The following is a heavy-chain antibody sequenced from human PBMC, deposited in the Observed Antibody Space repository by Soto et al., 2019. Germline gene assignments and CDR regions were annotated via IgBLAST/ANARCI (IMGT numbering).Heavy chain of an antibody. V-gene: IGHV3-30-3*01. J-gene: IGHJ3*02. Sequence: HPGGSLRLSCAASGFTFSSYAMHWVRQAPGKGLEWVAVISYDGSNKYYADSVKGRFTISRDNSKNTLYLQMNSLRAEDTAVYYCARGPLLLWFGNYAFDIWGQGTMVTVSS. CDR3: ARGPLLLWFGNYAFDI. CDR2: ISYDGSNK. D-gene: IGHD3-10*01. CDR1: GFTFSSYA.